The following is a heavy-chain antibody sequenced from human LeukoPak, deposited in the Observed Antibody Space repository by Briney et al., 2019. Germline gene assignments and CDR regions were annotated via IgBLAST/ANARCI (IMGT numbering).Heavy chain of an antibody. Sequence: SVKVSCKASGGTFSNYAFSWVRQAPGQGLEWMGGVIPNFNSANHAQKFQGRVTITADRSTSTAYMDLSSLRSEDTAVYYCARGALGYDILTGYYNHWGQGTLVTVSS. V-gene: IGHV1-69*06. CDR2: VIPNFNSA. CDR1: GGTFSNYA. CDR3: ARGALGYDILTGYYNH. J-gene: IGHJ4*02. D-gene: IGHD3-9*01.